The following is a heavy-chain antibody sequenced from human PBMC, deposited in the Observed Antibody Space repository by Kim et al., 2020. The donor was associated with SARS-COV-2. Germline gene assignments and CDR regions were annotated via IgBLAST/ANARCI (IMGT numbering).Heavy chain of an antibody. CDR2: IYYSGST. J-gene: IGHJ6*02. V-gene: IGHV4-39*07. D-gene: IGHD3-10*01. Sequence: SETLSLTCTVSGGSISSSSYYWGWIRQPPGKGLEWIGSIYYSGSTYYNPSLKSRVTISVDTSKNQFSLKLSSVTAADTAVYYCARDRLWFGELGYYYYGMDVWGQGTTVTVSS. CDR3: ARDRLWFGELGYYYYGMDV. CDR1: GGSISSSSYY.